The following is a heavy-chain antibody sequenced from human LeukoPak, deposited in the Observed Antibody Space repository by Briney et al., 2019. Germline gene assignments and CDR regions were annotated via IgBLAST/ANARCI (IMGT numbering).Heavy chain of an antibody. CDR3: AKDTVIQGVFDY. D-gene: IGHD3-10*01. V-gene: IGHV3-23*01. CDR1: GFTFNSYA. Sequence: AGGSLRLSCAASGFTFNSYAMSWVRRAPGKGLEWVSTISDSGGSTYYADSVKGRFTISRDNSKNTLYLQVNSLRAEDPALYYCAKDTVIQGVFDYWGQGTLVTVSS. J-gene: IGHJ4*02. CDR2: ISDSGGST.